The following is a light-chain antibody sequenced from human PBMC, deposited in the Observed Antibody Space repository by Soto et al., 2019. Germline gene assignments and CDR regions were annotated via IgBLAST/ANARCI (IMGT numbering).Light chain of an antibody. CDR2: GDS. CDR3: QQSYSTPQT. V-gene: IGKV1-39*01. Sequence: DIQMPPSPSTLSGSVVDRVTITCRANQTVSFFLNWYKQRPGRDPKLLIYGDSNLLSGVHSRFSGSGYGTDFTLTISSLQPEELATYECQQSYSTPQTCGQGTKVDI. CDR1: QTVSFF. J-gene: IGKJ1*01.